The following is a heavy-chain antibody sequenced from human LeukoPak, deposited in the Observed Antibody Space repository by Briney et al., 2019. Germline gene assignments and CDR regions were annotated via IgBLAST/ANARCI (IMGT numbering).Heavy chain of an antibody. D-gene: IGHD2-15*01. CDR1: GFTFSNYW. J-gene: IGHJ4*02. CDR2: INSDGSNT. CDR3: TRVGQSYSTSGQALDH. V-gene: IGHV3-74*01. Sequence: GGSLRLSCAASGFTFSNYWMHWVRQAPGKGLVWVSRINSDGSNTNYADSVKGRFTMSRDNARNSLYLQMNSLGAEDTAVYYCTRVGQSYSTSGQALDHWGQGTLVTVSS.